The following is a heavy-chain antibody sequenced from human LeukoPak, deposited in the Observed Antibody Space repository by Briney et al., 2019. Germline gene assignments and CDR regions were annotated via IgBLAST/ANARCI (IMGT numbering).Heavy chain of an antibody. CDR1: GFTFSSYW. V-gene: IGHV3-7*01. CDR3: AKDFRYRNYYMDV. CDR2: IKQDGSEK. J-gene: IGHJ6*03. D-gene: IGHD1-26*01. Sequence: GGSLRPSCAASGFTFSSYWMSWVRQAPGKGLEWVANIKQDGSEKYYVDSVKGRYTISRDNAKNSLYLQMDSLRAEDTAVYYCAKDFRYRNYYMDVWGKGTTVTVSS.